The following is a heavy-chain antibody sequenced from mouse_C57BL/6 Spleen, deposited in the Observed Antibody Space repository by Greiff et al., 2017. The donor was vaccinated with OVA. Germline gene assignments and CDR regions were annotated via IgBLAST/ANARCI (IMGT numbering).Heavy chain of an antibody. V-gene: IGHV1-52*01. D-gene: IGHD2-4*01. Sequence: QVQLQQPGAELVRPGSSVKLSCKASGYTFTSYWMHWVKQRPIQGLEWIGNIDPSDSETHYNQKFKDKATLTVDKSSSTAYMQVSSLTSEDSAVYYCARGEYDYDVNYWGQGTTLTVSS. CDR2: IDPSDSET. CDR1: GYTFTSYW. CDR3: ARGEYDYDVNY. J-gene: IGHJ2*01.